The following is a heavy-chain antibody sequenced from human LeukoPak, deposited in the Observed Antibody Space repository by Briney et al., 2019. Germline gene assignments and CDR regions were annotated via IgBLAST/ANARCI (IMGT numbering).Heavy chain of an antibody. CDR1: GFTFSSYA. CDR2: ISGSGGST. CDR3: AKDRRIAVAQGAFDI. Sequence: GGSLRLSCAASGFTFSSYAMSWVRQAPGKGLEWVSAISGSGGSTYYADSVKGRFTISRDNSKNTLYLQMNSLRAEDTAVYYRAKDRRIAVAQGAFDIWGQGTMVTVSS. J-gene: IGHJ3*02. D-gene: IGHD6-19*01. V-gene: IGHV3-23*01.